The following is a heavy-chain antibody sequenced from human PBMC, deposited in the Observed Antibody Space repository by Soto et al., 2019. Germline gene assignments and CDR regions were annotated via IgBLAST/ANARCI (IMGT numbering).Heavy chain of an antibody. D-gene: IGHD3-10*01. V-gene: IGHV4-31*03. J-gene: IGHJ5*02. CDR2: IFYSGNT. Sequence: SETLSLTCTVSGGSISSSSYYWGWIRQPPGKGLEWIGYIFYSGNTYYNPSLKSRIIISVDTSKNQFSLEVTSVTAADTAVYYCARGRAVWFGKSYNWFDPWGQGTLVTVSS. CDR3: ARGRAVWFGKSYNWFDP. CDR1: GGSISSSSYY.